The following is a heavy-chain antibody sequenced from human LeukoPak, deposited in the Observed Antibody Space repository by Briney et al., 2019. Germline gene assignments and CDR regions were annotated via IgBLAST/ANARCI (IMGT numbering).Heavy chain of an antibody. Sequence: SETLSLTCAVYGGSFRGYHWSWIRQPPGKGLEWIGEINHSGSTNYNPSLKSRVTISVDTSKNQFSLKLSSVTAADTAVYYCARGLGYGSVYYYYGMDVWGQGTTVTVSS. D-gene: IGHD3-10*01. V-gene: IGHV4-34*01. CDR3: ARGLGYGSVYYYYGMDV. J-gene: IGHJ6*02. CDR1: GGSFRGYH. CDR2: INHSGST.